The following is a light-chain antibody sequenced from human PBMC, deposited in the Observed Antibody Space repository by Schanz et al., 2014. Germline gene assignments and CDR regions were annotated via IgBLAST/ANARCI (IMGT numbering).Light chain of an antibody. J-gene: IGKJ3*01. CDR3: QQYDNLPLFT. CDR2: DAS. V-gene: IGKV1-33*01. Sequence: DIQMTQSPSSLSASVGDRVTITCQASQDISNFLNWYQQKPGKAPKLLIYDASNLETGVPSRFSGSGSGTDFAFTISSLQPEDFATYYCQQYDNLPLFTFGPGTKVDIK. CDR1: QDISNF.